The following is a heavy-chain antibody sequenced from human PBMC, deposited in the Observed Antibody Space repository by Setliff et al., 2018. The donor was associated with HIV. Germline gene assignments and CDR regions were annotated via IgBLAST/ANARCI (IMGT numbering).Heavy chain of an antibody. D-gene: IGHD1-26*01. V-gene: IGHV3-21*06. CDR2: ISSSSSYI. J-gene: IGHJ5*02. Sequence: GGSLRLSCAASGFAFDNYWMDWVRQAPGKGLEWVSSISSSSSYIYYADSVRGRFTISRDNAKNSLYLQMKSLRAEDTAVYYCAREAYSGSYDWFDPWGQGTLVTVSS. CDR3: AREAYSGSYDWFDP. CDR1: GFAFDNYW.